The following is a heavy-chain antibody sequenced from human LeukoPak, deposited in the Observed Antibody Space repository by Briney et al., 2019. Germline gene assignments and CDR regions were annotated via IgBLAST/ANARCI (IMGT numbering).Heavy chain of an antibody. J-gene: IGHJ6*02. V-gene: IGHV1-8*02. D-gene: IGHD3-9*01. Sequence: ASVKVSCKASGYTFTSYGISWVRQATGQGLEWMGWMNPNSGNTGYAQKFQGRVTMTRNTSISTAYMELSSLRSEDTAVYYCATGGYYDILTGYYYYYGMDVWGQGTTVTVSS. CDR3: ATGGYYDILTGYYYYYGMDV. CDR1: GYTFTSYG. CDR2: MNPNSGNT.